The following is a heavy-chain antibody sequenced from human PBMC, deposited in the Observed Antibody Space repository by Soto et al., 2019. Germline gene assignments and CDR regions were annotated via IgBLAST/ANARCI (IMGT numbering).Heavy chain of an antibody. J-gene: IGHJ4*02. Sequence: EVQLVQSGAEVQKPGEYLRIYCKGSGYSFASYWIIWVRQMPGKGLEWMGTIDPSDSYTYYSPSFQGHVTISADKSISTAYLQWSSLETSDTAEYYGACSSSVDYWGQGTLVTGSS. D-gene: IGHD6-13*01. CDR1: GYSFASYW. CDR3: ACSSSVDY. CDR2: IDPSDSYT. V-gene: IGHV5-10-1*01.